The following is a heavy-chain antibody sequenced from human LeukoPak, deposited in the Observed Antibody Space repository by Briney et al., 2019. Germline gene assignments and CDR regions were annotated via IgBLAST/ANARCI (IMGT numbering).Heavy chain of an antibody. Sequence: GGSLRLSCAASGFTFSSYWMSWVGQAPGKGLEGVANIKQDGSEKYYVDPVKGRFTISRDNAKNSLYLQMNSLRAEDTAVYYCAREGWELQNAFDIWGQGTMVTVSS. J-gene: IGHJ3*02. V-gene: IGHV3-7*01. D-gene: IGHD1-26*01. CDR1: GFTFSSYW. CDR3: AREGWELQNAFDI. CDR2: IKQDGSEK.